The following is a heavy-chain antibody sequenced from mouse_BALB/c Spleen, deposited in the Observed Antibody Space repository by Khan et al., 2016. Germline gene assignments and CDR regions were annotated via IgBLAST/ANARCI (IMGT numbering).Heavy chain of an antibody. CDR2: IYPGDGDT. J-gene: IGHJ4*01. CDR1: GYTFTSYW. CDR3: AKGGRAMDY. Sequence: QVQLQQSGAELARPGASVKLSCKASGYTFTSYWMQWVKQRPGQGLEWIGAIYPGDGDTRYTQKFKGKATLTADKSSNTAYMLLSSLASEDSAVYYCAKGGRAMDYWGQGTSVTVSS. V-gene: IGHV1-87*01.